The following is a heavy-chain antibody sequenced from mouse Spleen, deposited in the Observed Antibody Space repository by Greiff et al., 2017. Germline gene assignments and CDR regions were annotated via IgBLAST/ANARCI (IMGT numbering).Heavy chain of an antibody. CDR3: VYDEGY. J-gene: IGHJ3*01. Sequence: EVMLVESGGGLVKPGGSLKLSCAASGFTFSGYGMHWVRQAPEKGLEWVAYISSCSSTIYYADTVKGRFTISRDNAKNTLFLQMTSLRSEDTAMYDCVYDEGYWGQGTLVTVSA. CDR2: ISSCSSTI. D-gene: IGHD2-3*01. CDR1: GFTFSGYG. V-gene: IGHV5-17*01.